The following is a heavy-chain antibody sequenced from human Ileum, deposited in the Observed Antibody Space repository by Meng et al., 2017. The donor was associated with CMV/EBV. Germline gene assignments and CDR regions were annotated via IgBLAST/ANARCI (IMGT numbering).Heavy chain of an antibody. V-gene: IGHV3-48*03. J-gene: IGHJ3*01. CDR3: ARGLLGSVALDV. CDR1: GFIFKTYE. Sequence: GEALKISCAASGFIFKTYEMSWVRQAPGKGMEWSSSNSSGSKSIFNTESVKGRFTISRDNAKDSRYLEMDSLRVGDTATYYCARGLLGSVALDVWGQGTKVTVSS. D-gene: IGHD3-22*01. CDR2: NSSGSKSI.